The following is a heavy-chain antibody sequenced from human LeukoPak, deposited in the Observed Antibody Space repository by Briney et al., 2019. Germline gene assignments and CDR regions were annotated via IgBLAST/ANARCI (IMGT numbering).Heavy chain of an antibody. D-gene: IGHD1-20*01. CDR3: ARGITGTTRGSQDYFDY. CDR1: GYTFTSYD. V-gene: IGHV1-8*01. CDR2: MNPNSGNT. Sequence: GASVKVSCKASGYTFTSYDINWVRQATGQGLEWMGWMNPNSGNTGYAQKFQGRVTMTRNTSLSTAYMELSSLRSEDTAVYYCARGITGTTRGSQDYFDYWGQGTLVTVSS. J-gene: IGHJ4*02.